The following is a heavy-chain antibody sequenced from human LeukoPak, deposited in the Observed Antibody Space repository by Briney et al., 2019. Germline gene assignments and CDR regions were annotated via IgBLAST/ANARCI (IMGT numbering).Heavy chain of an antibody. CDR1: GFTFSDYY. J-gene: IGHJ5*02. CDR3: AKDGVVAALGDNWFDP. V-gene: IGHV3-11*01. Sequence: AGGSLRLSCAASGFTFSDYYMSWIRQAPGKGLEWVSYISSSGSTIYYADSVKGRFTISRDNNKNSLYLQMNSLRAEDTALYYCAKDGVVAALGDNWFDPWGQGTLVTVSS. CDR2: ISSSGSTI. D-gene: IGHD2-15*01.